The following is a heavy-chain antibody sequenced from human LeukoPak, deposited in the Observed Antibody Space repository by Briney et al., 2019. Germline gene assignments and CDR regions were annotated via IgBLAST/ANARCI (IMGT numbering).Heavy chain of an antibody. CDR2: ISYSGST. Sequence: SETLSLTCTVSGGSISSYYWSWIRQPPGKGLEWIGYISYSGSTNFNPSLKSRVTISVDTSKNQFSLKLSSVTAADTAVYYCARAFGYSYGYAYWGQGTLVTVSS. CDR1: GGSISSYY. CDR3: ARAFGYSYGYAY. J-gene: IGHJ4*02. D-gene: IGHD5-18*01. V-gene: IGHV4-59*01.